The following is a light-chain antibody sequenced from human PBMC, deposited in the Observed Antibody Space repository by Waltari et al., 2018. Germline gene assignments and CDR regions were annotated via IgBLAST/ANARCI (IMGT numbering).Light chain of an antibody. CDR2: AAS. CDR3: QHYNAYRT. CDR1: QSISTW. V-gene: IGKV1-5*01. Sequence: DIQITQSPSTLSASVGDRVITTGRASQSISTWLAWYQQQPGKAPKLLIFAASSLQTGVPSRCSGSGSGTEFTLTINSLQPDDFATYYCQHYNAYRTFGQGTKVEIK. J-gene: IGKJ1*01.